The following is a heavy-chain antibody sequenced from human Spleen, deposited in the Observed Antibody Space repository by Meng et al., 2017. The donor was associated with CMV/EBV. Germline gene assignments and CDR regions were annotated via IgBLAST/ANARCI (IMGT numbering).Heavy chain of an antibody. CDR2: IDPNSGGT. D-gene: IGHD4-17*01. J-gene: IGHJ5*02. CDR3: ARGLGDWDYGDRP. Sequence: KASGYPFTGYYMHWVRQAPGQGLEWMGWIDPNSGGTNYAQKFQGRVTMTRDTSIGTAYMELSRLRSDDTAVYYCARGLGDWDYGDRPWGQGTLVTVSS. V-gene: IGHV1-2*02. CDR1: GYPFTGYY.